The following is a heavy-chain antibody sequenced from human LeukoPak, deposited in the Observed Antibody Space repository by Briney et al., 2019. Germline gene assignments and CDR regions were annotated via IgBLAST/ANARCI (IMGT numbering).Heavy chain of an antibody. CDR2: VYYSGNT. CDR3: ARHHAEILVPND. D-gene: IGHD1-1*01. V-gene: IGHV4-39*01. J-gene: IGHJ4*02. Sequence: SETLCLTCTVSGGYIISRSHYWGWIRQPPGKGLEWIGSVYYSGNTYYNPSLNTRATISIDTPTSKNQFSLTLSSVTAADTAVYYCARHHAEILVPNDWGQGTLVTVSS. CDR1: GGYIISRSHY.